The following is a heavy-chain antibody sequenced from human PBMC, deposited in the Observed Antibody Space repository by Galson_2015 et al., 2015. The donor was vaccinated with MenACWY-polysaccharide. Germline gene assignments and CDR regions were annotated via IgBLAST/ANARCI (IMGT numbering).Heavy chain of an antibody. J-gene: IGHJ5*02. V-gene: IGHV1-8*01. CDR3: ARGGKYYYDSSGYLNWFDP. Sequence: CKASGYSFSSYAINWVRQTTGQGLEWMGWMNPSSGNTGYAQKFQGRVTMTRNTSISIAYMELSSLRSEDTAVYYCARGGKYYYDSSGYLNWFDPWGQGTLVTVSS. D-gene: IGHD3-22*01. CDR1: GYSFSSYA. CDR2: MNPSSGNT.